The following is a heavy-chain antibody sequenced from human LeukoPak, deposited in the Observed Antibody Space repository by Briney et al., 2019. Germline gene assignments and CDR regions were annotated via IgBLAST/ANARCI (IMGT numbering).Heavy chain of an antibody. J-gene: IGHJ2*01. CDR3: ARDYLDWYFDL. CDR1: GFTFSSYG. Sequence: PGGSLRLSCAASGFTFSSYGVHWVRQAPGKGLEWVAVIWYDGSNKYYADSVKGRFTISRDNSKNTLYLQMNSLRAEDTAVYYCARDYLDWYFDLWGRGTLVTVSS. CDR2: IWYDGSNK. V-gene: IGHV3-33*01.